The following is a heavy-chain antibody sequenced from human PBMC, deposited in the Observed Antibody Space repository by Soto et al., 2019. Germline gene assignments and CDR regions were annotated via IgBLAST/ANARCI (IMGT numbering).Heavy chain of an antibody. V-gene: IGHV4-39*02. CDR1: GGSISSSSYY. CDR2: INYSGST. CDR3: ARDSPHAGIAVAGYFDY. J-gene: IGHJ4*02. Sequence: SETLSLTCTVSGGSISSSSYYWGWIRQPPGKGREGIGSINYSGSTYYNPSLKSRVTISGDTSKNQFSLKLSSVTAADTAVYYCARDSPHAGIAVAGYFDYWGQGTLVTVSS. D-gene: IGHD6-19*01.